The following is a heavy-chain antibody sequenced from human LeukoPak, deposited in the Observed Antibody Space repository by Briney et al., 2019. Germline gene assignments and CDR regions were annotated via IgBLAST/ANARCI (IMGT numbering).Heavy chain of an antibody. D-gene: IGHD1-26*01. CDR1: GGSISSSSYY. J-gene: IGHJ5*02. CDR3: ARVGIWQAGWFDP. V-gene: IGHV4-39*07. Sequence: PSETLSFTCTVSGGSISSSSYYWGWIRQPPGKGLEWIGSSYYSGSTYYNPSLKSRVTISVDTSKNQFSLKLSSVTAADTAVYYCARVGIWQAGWFDPWGQGTLVTVSS. CDR2: SYYSGST.